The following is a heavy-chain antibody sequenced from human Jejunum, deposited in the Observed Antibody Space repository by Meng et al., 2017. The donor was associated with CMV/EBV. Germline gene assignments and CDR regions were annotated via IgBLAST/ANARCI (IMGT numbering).Heavy chain of an antibody. J-gene: IGHJ2*01. Sequence: ASGFTFSGYGFHWVRQAPGKGLEWVAVIWYDGSNKYYADSVKGRFIISRDNSKNTVYLQMNSLRAEDTAVYYCASPSSSPGPFDLWGRGTMVTVSS. CDR2: IWYDGSNK. CDR1: GFTFSGYG. D-gene: IGHD1-14*01. CDR3: ASPSSSPGPFDL. V-gene: IGHV3-33*01.